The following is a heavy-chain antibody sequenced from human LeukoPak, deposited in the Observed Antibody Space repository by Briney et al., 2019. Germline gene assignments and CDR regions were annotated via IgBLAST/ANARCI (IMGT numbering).Heavy chain of an antibody. Sequence: PSETLSLTCTVSGGSISSYYWSWIRQPPGEGLEWIGYIYYSGSTNYNPSLKSRVTISVDTSKNQFSLKLSSVTAADTAVYYCARVGEAGIAAAGTPYYFDYWGQGTLVTVSS. J-gene: IGHJ4*02. D-gene: IGHD6-13*01. CDR3: ARVGEAGIAAAGTPYYFDY. V-gene: IGHV4-59*12. CDR1: GGSISSYY. CDR2: IYYSGST.